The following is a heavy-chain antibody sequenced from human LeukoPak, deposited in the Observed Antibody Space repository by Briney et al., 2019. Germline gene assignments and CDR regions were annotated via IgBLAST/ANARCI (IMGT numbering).Heavy chain of an antibody. Sequence: GESLTLSCAASGFTFSSYGMHWVRQAPGKGLEWDAVIWYEGSNKYYADSVQGRLTISGDNSKNTMYLEMNSLRAEDTAVYYCARALGGYSGYDYRYYYYGMDVWGQGTTVTVSS. CDR2: IWYEGSNK. CDR3: ARALGGYSGYDYRYYYYGMDV. V-gene: IGHV3-33*01. CDR1: GFTFSSYG. J-gene: IGHJ6*02. D-gene: IGHD5-12*01.